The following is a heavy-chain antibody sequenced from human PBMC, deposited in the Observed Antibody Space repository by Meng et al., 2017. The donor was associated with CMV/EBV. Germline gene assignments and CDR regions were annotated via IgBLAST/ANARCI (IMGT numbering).Heavy chain of an antibody. V-gene: IGHV1-2*02. D-gene: IGHD6-13*01. CDR2: INPNSGGT. J-gene: IGHJ4*02. CDR1: GYTFTGYY. Sequence: ASVKVSCKASGYTFTGYYMHWVRQAPGQGLEWMGWINPNSGGTNYAQKFQGRVTMTRDTSISTAYMELSSLRSEDTAVYYCARVGYSSSPQWLTSNDQYYFDYWGQGTLVTVSS. CDR3: ARVGYSSSPQWLTSNDQYYFDY.